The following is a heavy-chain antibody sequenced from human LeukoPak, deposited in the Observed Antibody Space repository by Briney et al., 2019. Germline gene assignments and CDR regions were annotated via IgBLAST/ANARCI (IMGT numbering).Heavy chain of an antibody. CDR1: GFTFSTYG. Sequence: PGGSLRLSCEASGFTFSTYGMHWVRQAPGKGLEWVAVISHDGTYKFYGDSLKGRFTITRDNSKKTLYLQMNSLRPEDTGIYYCVKELGDGYNFVWYFDVWGRGTLVTVSS. J-gene: IGHJ2*01. V-gene: IGHV3-30*18. D-gene: IGHD5-24*01. CDR3: VKELGDGYNFVWYFDV. CDR2: ISHDGTYK.